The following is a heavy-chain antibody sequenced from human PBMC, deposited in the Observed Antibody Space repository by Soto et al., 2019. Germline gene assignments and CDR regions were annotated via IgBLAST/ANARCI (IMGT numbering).Heavy chain of an antibody. CDR1: GFTFSNYG. CDR2: ISGSGGRT. J-gene: IGHJ4*02. Sequence: EVHLLESGGGLIQPGGPLRLSCEASGFTFSNYGMTWVRLAPGKGLEWVSTISGSGGRTFYADPVKGRFTISRENSKNTLYLQMNSLRAEDTAVYYCAKDMIASTLAEFFDYWGQGTLVTVSS. D-gene: IGHD2-21*01. CDR3: AKDMIASTLAEFFDY. V-gene: IGHV3-23*01.